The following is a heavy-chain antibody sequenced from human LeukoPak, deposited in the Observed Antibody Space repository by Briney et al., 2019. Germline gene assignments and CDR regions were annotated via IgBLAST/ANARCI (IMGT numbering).Heavy chain of an antibody. V-gene: IGHV4-61*02. D-gene: IGHD3-10*01. J-gene: IGHJ3*02. CDR2: IYTSGST. Sequence: SETLSLTCTVSGGSISSGSYYWSWIRQPAGKGLEWIGRIYTSGSTNYNPSLKSRVTISVDTSKNQFSLKLSSVTAADTAVYYRAHTMVDAFDIWGQGTMVTVSS. CDR1: GGSISSGSYY. CDR3: AHTMVDAFDI.